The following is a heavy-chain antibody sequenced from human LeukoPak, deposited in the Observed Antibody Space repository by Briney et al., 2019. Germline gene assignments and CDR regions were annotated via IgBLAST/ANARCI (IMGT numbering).Heavy chain of an antibody. CDR1: GFTFSSFN. Sequence: GGSLRLSCAASGFTFSSFNMNWVRQTPGKGLEWVSSISSRQNDVQYADSLEGRFTISRDNAKNSLYLQMNTLRAEDTAVYFCAREVGSGWNYFDLWGQGTLVTVSS. CDR2: ISSRQNDV. J-gene: IGHJ4*02. V-gene: IGHV3-21*01. D-gene: IGHD6-19*01. CDR3: AREVGSGWNYFDL.